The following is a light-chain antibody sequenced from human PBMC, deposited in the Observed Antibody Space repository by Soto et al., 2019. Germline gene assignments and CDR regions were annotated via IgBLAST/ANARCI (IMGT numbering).Light chain of an antibody. Sequence: DIQMTQSPSSLSASVGDRVTITCQASQDISNYLNWYQQKPGKAPKLLIYDASNLETSVPSRFSGSGSLTDFNFTISSLQPEDIATYYYQQYDNLPPGTFGQGTKLEIK. CDR3: QQYDNLPPGT. J-gene: IGKJ2*02. V-gene: IGKV1-33*01. CDR1: QDISNY. CDR2: DAS.